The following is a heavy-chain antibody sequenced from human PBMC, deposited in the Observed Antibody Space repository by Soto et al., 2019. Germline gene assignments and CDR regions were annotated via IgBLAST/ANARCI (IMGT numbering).Heavy chain of an antibody. CDR1: GGSFSGYY. CDR3: ARRVTIFGVVTSTHFDY. Sequence: SETLSLTCAVYGGSFSGYYWSWIRQPPGKGLEWIGEINHSGSTNYNPSLKSRVTISVDTSKNQFSLKLSSVTAADTAVYYCARRVTIFGVVTSTHFDYWGQGTLVTVSS. D-gene: IGHD3-3*01. J-gene: IGHJ4*02. V-gene: IGHV4-34*01. CDR2: INHSGST.